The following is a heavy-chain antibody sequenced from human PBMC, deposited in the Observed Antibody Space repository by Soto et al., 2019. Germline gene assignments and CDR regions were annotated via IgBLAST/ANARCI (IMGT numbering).Heavy chain of an antibody. CDR2: INPSGGST. D-gene: IGHD3-10*01. CDR3: ARPRGQVWFGEPMYYFDY. Sequence: ASVKVSCKASGYTFTSYYMHWVRQAPGQGLEWMGIINPSGGSTSYAQKFQGRVTMTRDTSTSTVYMELSSLRSEDTAVYYCARPRGQVWFGEPMYYFDYWGQGTLVTVSS. CDR1: GYTFTSYY. V-gene: IGHV1-46*01. J-gene: IGHJ4*02.